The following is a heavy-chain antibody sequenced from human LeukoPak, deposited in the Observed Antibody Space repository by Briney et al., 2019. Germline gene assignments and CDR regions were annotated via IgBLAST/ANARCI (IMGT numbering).Heavy chain of an antibody. V-gene: IGHV3-66*01. Sequence: GGSLRLSCAASGFTVSSNYMSWVRQAPGKRLEWVSVIYSGGSTYYADSVKGRFTISRDNSKNTLYLQMNSLRAEDTAVYYCARDRRGIAAPLGYWGQGTLVTVSS. CDR3: ARDRRGIAAPLGY. CDR2: IYSGGST. CDR1: GFTVSSNY. J-gene: IGHJ4*02. D-gene: IGHD6-13*01.